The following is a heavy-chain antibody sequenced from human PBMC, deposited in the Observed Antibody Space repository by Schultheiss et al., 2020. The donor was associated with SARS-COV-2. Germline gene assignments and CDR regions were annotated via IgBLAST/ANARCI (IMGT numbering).Heavy chain of an antibody. CDR2: IYYSGTT. CDR1: GGAISNYY. Sequence: ESLKISCTISGGAISNYYWNWIRQPPGKGLEWIGNIYYSGTTNYNPSLKSRVTISVDTSKNQFFLRLNSVTAADTAVYYCARTYCGSPNCPLDYWGQGTLVTVSS. V-gene: IGHV4-59*08. J-gene: IGHJ4*02. D-gene: IGHD2-2*01. CDR3: ARTYCGSPNCPLDY.